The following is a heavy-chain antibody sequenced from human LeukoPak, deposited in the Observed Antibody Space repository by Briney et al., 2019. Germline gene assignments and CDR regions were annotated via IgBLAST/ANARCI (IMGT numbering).Heavy chain of an antibody. Sequence: GGSLRLSCAASGFTVSSNYMSWVRQAPGKGLEWVSVIYSVGSTYYAESVKGRFTISRDNSKNTLYLQMNSLRAEDTAVYYCARDRGIGSGWYPDAFDIWGQGTMVTVSS. V-gene: IGHV3-66*02. CDR1: GFTVSSNY. J-gene: IGHJ3*02. CDR2: IYSVGST. CDR3: ARDRGIGSGWYPDAFDI. D-gene: IGHD6-19*01.